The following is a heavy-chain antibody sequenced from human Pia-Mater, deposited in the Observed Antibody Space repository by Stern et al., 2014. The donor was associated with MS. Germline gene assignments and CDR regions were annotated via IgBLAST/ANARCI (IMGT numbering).Heavy chain of an antibody. V-gene: IGHV3-48*02. D-gene: IGHD2-15*01. J-gene: IGHJ4*02. CDR2: LRGNGTTT. CDR3: ATPTPAHY. CDR1: GFTFSPFS. Sequence: EVQLVESGGGLVQPGGSLRLSCTASGFTFSPFSMNWVRQAPGKGLEWVAYLRGNGTTTSYSDSVKGRFTISRDNANNSLYLQMNGLRDEDTAVYYCATPTPAHYWGQGTLVTVSS.